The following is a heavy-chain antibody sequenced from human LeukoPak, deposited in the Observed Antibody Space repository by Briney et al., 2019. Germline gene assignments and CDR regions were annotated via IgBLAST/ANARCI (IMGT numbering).Heavy chain of an antibody. CDR2: INPNSGGT. CDR1: GYTFTGYY. Sequence: ASVKVSCKASGYTFTGYYMHWVRQAPGQGLEWMVWINPNSGGTNYAQKFQGRVTMTRDTSISTAYMELSRLRSDDTAVYYCARDGRAYSGYDWYWFDPWGQGTLVTVSS. J-gene: IGHJ5*02. V-gene: IGHV1-2*02. D-gene: IGHD5-12*01. CDR3: ARDGRAYSGYDWYWFDP.